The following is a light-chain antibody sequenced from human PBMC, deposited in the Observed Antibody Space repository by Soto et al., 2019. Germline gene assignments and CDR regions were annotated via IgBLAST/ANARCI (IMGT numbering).Light chain of an antibody. J-gene: IGKJ5*01. CDR2: GAS. Sequence: EIVLTQSPGTLSLSPGERSTLSCRASQSCSSYLAWYQQKPGQAPRLLMYGASSRATGIPARFSGSGSGAEFTLTINSLQAEDSAVYYCQQYYNWPRTFGQGTQREIK. CDR1: QSCSSY. CDR3: QQYYNWPRT. V-gene: IGKV3-15*01.